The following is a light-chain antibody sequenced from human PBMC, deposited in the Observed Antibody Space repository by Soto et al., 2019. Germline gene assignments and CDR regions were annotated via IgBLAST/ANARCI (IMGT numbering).Light chain of an antibody. J-gene: IGLJ1*01. V-gene: IGLV1-47*02. CDR3: AVWDDSLSGYV. Sequence: QSVLTQPPSTSATLGQRVTISCSGRTSNIGRNYVCWYQHLPGTAPKLLIYGNSQRPSAVPDRFSGSKSGTSASLAISGLRSEDEAEYYCAVWDDSLSGYVFGTGTKVTVL. CDR2: GNS. CDR1: TSNIGRNY.